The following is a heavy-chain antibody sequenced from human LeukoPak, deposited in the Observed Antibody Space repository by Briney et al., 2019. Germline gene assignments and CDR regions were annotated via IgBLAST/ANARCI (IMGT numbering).Heavy chain of an antibody. CDR3: AKDLRVIVVTYYMDV. Sequence: GGSLRLSCAASGFTFNSYAMTWVRQAPGKGLEWVSSISGNGGSTYYTDSVKGRFTISRDNSKNTLYLQMNSLRAEDTAAYYCAKDLRVIVVTYYMDVWGKGTTVTVSS. V-gene: IGHV3-23*01. CDR1: GFTFNSYA. D-gene: IGHD2-2*01. J-gene: IGHJ6*03. CDR2: ISGNGGST.